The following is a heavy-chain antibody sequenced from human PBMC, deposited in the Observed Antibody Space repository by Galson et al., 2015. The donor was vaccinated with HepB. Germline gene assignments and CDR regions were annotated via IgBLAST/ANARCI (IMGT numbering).Heavy chain of an antibody. Sequence: SLRLSCAASGFTFSSYSMNWVRQAPGKGLEWVSSISSSSSYIYYADSVKGRFTISRDNAKNSLYLQMNSLRAEDTAVYYCAREGDVDNYYYGMDVWGQGTTVTVSS. CDR3: AREGDVDNYYYGMDV. J-gene: IGHJ6*02. CDR2: ISSSSSYI. D-gene: IGHD2-21*02. CDR1: GFTFSSYS. V-gene: IGHV3-21*01.